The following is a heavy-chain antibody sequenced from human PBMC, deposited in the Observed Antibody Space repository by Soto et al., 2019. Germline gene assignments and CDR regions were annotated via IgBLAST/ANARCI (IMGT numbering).Heavy chain of an antibody. V-gene: IGHV3-30-3*01. CDR2: ISYDGSNK. CDR3: ARGRYGDYDWYFDL. D-gene: IGHD4-17*01. Sequence: GGSLRLSCAASGFTFSSYAMHWVRQAPGRGLEWVAVISYDGSNKYYADSVKGRFTISRDNSKNTLYLQMNSLRAEDTAVYYCARGRYGDYDWYFDLWGRGTLVTV. CDR1: GFTFSSYA. J-gene: IGHJ2*01.